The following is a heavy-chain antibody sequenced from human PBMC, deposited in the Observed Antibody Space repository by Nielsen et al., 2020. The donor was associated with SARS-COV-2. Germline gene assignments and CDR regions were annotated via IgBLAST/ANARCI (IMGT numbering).Heavy chain of an antibody. D-gene: IGHD6-13*01. CDR3: ARQYIAAAGTLPY. CDR1: GFTFSIYG. Sequence: GGSLRLSCAASGFTFSIYGMHWVRQAPGKGLEWVAIISFDGINKYYADSVKGRFTISRDNSKNNLYLQMNSLRAEDTAVYYCARQYIAAAGTLPYWGQGTLVTVSS. V-gene: IGHV3-30*03. CDR2: ISFDGINK. J-gene: IGHJ4*02.